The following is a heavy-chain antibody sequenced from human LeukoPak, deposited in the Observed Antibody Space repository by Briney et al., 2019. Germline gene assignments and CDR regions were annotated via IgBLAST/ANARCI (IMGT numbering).Heavy chain of an antibody. CDR2: ISGSGGST. CDR3: AKGGIMIVVAIGHY. V-gene: IGHV3-23*01. Sequence: GGSLRLSCAASGFSFSNYWMDWVRQAPGKGLEWVSAISGSGGSTYYADSVKGRFTISRDNSKNTLYLQMNSLRAEDTAVYYCAKGGIMIVVAIGHYWGQGTLVTVSS. J-gene: IGHJ4*02. CDR1: GFSFSNYW. D-gene: IGHD3-22*01.